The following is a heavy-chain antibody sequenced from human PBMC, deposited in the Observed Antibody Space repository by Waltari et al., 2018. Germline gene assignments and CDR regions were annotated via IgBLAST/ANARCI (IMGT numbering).Heavy chain of an antibody. Sequence: EVQLVESGGGLVQPGGSLRRSCAASGCTFSSYEMNWLRQAPGTGLEWVSYISSSGSTIYYADSVKGRFTISRDNAKNSLYLQMNSLRAEDTAVYYCARAARYDGVDYWGQGTLVTVSS. J-gene: IGHJ4*02. D-gene: IGHD3-16*01. CDR1: GCTFSSYE. CDR2: ISSSGSTI. V-gene: IGHV3-48*03. CDR3: ARAARYDGVDY.